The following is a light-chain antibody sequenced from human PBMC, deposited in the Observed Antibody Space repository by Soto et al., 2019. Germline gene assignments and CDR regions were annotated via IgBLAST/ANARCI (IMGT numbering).Light chain of an antibody. J-gene: IGKJ1*01. V-gene: IGKV3-15*01. Sequence: EIVMTQSPATLSVSPGERATLSCRASQSVNRNLAWYQQKPGQAPRLLISAASTRATGIPARFSGSGSETEFTLTISSLQSEDFAVYYCQQYNNWWTFGQWTKVEMK. CDR3: QQYNNWWT. CDR2: AAS. CDR1: QSVNRN.